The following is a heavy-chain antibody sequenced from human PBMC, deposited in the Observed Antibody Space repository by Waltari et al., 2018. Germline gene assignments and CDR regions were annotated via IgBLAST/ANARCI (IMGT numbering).Heavy chain of an antibody. D-gene: IGHD3-3*02. CDR2: ISHSGDT. Sequence: QVQLQESGPGLVQTSQTLSLTCSVSGFSLSSGSSYRSWFRQHSGKGLERIGYISHSGDTDYSPTLRSRLTLSVDTSKNQFSLKLNSVTAADTGVYFCAGRGAKMFSIWGRGTLVTVSS. CDR3: AGRGAKMFSI. CDR1: GFSLSSGSSY. J-gene: IGHJ4*02. V-gene: IGHV4-31*02.